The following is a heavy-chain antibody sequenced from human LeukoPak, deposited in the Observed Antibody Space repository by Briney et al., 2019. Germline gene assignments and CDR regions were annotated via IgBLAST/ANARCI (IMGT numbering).Heavy chain of an antibody. Sequence: ASVKVSCKASGYTFTGYYMYWVRQAPGQGLEWMGWINPNSGGTNYAQKFQGRVTMTRDTSISTAYMELSRVRSDDTAVYYCARGGGIAAAPPSGYWGQGTLVTVSS. J-gene: IGHJ4*02. D-gene: IGHD6-13*01. V-gene: IGHV1-2*02. CDR1: GYTFTGYY. CDR2: INPNSGGT. CDR3: ARGGGIAAAPPSGY.